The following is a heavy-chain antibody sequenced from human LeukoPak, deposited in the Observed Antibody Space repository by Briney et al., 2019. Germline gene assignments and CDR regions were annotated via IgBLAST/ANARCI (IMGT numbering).Heavy chain of an antibody. Sequence: ASVRVSCKTSGYTFTTYNIAWVRQAPGQGLEGVGWVSTYNGNTDYAQTVQGRVAMTTDTSTNTAYMDLRSLRPDDTAVYYCARPHSLGGSFYVFVYWGQGTLITVSS. V-gene: IGHV1-18*01. CDR1: GYTFTTYN. CDR2: VSTYNGNT. CDR3: ARPHSLGGSFYVFVY. J-gene: IGHJ4*02. D-gene: IGHD1-26*01.